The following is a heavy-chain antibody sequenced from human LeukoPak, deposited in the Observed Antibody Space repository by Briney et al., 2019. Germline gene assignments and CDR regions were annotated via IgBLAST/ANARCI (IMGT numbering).Heavy chain of an antibody. J-gene: IGHJ4*02. CDR1: GGSISSSSYY. CDR2: IYYSGST. V-gene: IGHV4-39*07. CDR3: ARGSTLLWFGEGLAYYFDH. D-gene: IGHD3-10*01. Sequence: SETLSLTCTVSGGSISSSSYYWGWIRQPPGKGLEWIGSIYYSGSTYYNPSLKSRVTISVDTSKTQFSLKLSSVTAADAAVYYCARGSTLLWFGEGLAYYFDHWGQGTLVTVSS.